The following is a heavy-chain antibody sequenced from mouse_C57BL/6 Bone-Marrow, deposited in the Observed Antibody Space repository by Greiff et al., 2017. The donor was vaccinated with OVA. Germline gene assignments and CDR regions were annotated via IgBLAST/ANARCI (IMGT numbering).Heavy chain of an antibody. CDR3: ARNYLYAMDY. V-gene: IGHV1-82*01. Sequence: VQLQESGPELVKPGASVKISCKASGYAFSSSWMNWVKQRPGKGLEWIGRIYPGEGDTNYNGKFKGKATLTADKSSSTAYMQLSSLTSEDSAVYFCARNYLYAMDYWGQGTSVTVSS. CDR1: GYAFSSSW. J-gene: IGHJ4*01. CDR2: IYPGEGDT.